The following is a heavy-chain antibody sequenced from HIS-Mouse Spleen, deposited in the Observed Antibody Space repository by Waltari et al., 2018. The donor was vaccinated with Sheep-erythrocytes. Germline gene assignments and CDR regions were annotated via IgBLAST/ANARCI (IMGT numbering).Heavy chain of an antibody. J-gene: IGHJ4*02. D-gene: IGHD6-13*01. Sequence: QVQLQESGPGLVKPSETLSLTCTVSGYSISSGYYWGWIRQPPGKGLEWIGSIYHSGSTYYNPSLKSRVTSSVDTSKNQFSLKLSSVTAADTAVYYCARDRLVAAAGFDYWGQGTLVTVSS. CDR2: IYHSGST. CDR3: ARDRLVAAAGFDY. CDR1: GYSISSGYY. V-gene: IGHV4-38-2*02.